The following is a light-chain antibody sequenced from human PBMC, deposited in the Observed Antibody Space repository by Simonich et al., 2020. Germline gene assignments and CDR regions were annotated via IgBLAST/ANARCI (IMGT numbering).Light chain of an antibody. J-gene: IGKJ1*01. V-gene: IGKV1-5*03. CDR1: QSINTW. CDR2: KAS. CDR3: QQYYSYSWT. Sequence: DIHMTQSPSTLSESVGDRVTITCRASQSINTWFAWYQQKPGKAPKLLIYKASSLESGVPSRFSGSGSGTDFTLTISCLQSEDFATYYCQQYYSYSWTFGQGTKVEIK.